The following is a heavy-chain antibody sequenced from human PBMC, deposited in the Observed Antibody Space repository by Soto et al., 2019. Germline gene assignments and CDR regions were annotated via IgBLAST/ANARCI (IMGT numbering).Heavy chain of an antibody. CDR3: AKDYRRGDDLSYYSYMDA. CDR2: ISGSGGST. CDR1: GFTFSSYA. D-gene: IGHD3-3*01. V-gene: IGHV3-23*01. J-gene: IGHJ6*03. Sequence: GGSLRLSCAASGFTFSSYAMSWVRQAPGKGLEWVSAISGSGGSTYYADSVKGRFTISRDNSKNTLYLQMNSLRAEDTAVYYCAKDYRRGDDLSYYSYMDAGGKGTT.